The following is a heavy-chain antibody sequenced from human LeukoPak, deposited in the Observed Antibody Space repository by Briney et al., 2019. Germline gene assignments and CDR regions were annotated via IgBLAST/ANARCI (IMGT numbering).Heavy chain of an antibody. D-gene: IGHD3-16*01. Sequence: GASVKVSCKASGYTFTSYYMHWVRQATGQGLEWMGWMNPNSGNTGYAQKFQGRVTITRNTSISTAYMELSSLRSEDTAVYYCARGLGGLNVDYYYYMDVWGKGTTVTVSS. CDR1: GYTFTSYY. V-gene: IGHV1-8*03. J-gene: IGHJ6*03. CDR3: ARGLGGLNVDYYYYMDV. CDR2: MNPNSGNT.